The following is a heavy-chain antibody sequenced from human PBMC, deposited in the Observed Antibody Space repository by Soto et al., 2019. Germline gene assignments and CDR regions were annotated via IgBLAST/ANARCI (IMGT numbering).Heavy chain of an antibody. CDR2: INAGNGNT. CDR3: ARWVTFGGVIVYDAFDI. D-gene: IGHD3-16*02. Sequence: GASVKVSCKASGYTFTSYAMHWVRQASGQRLEWMGWINAGNGNTKYSQKFQGRVTITRDTSASTAYMELSSLRSEDTAVYYCARWVTFGGVIVYDAFDIWGQGTMVTV. CDR1: GYTFTSYA. J-gene: IGHJ3*02. V-gene: IGHV1-3*01.